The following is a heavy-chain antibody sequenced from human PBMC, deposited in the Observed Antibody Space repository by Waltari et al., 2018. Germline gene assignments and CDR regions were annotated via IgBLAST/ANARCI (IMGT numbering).Heavy chain of an antibody. CDR1: GFTFSSYA. J-gene: IGHJ4*02. CDR2: ISYDGSNK. D-gene: IGHD3-10*01. Sequence: QVQLVESGGGVVQPGRSLRLSCAASGFTFSSYAMHWVRQAPGKGLECVAVISYDGSNKSYADSVKGRFTISRDNSKNPLYLQMNSLRAEDTAVYYCARSKGIGVGDYYFDYWGQGTLVTVSS. V-gene: IGHV3-30*14. CDR3: ARSKGIGVGDYYFDY.